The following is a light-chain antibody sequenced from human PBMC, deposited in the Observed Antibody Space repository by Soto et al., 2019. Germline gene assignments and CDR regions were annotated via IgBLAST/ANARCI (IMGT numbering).Light chain of an antibody. CDR1: SDINVGSYN. V-gene: IGLV5-37*01. J-gene: IGLJ1*01. CDR3: MIWPSNAYV. Sequence: QPVLAQPPSSSASPGESARLTCTSPSDINVGSYNIYWYQQKPGSPPRYLLYYYSDSDKGQGSGVPSRFSGSKDASANTGILLISGLHSEDEADYYCMIWPSNAYVFGTGTKVTVL. CDR2: YYSDSDK.